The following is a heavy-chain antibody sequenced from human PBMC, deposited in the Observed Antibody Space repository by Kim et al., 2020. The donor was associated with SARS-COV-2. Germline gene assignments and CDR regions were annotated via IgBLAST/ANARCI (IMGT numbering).Heavy chain of an antibody. CDR3: AKGAYSSGWLYDY. CDR2: ISWNSGSI. V-gene: IGHV3-9*01. J-gene: IGHJ4*02. Sequence: GGSLRLSCAASGFTFDDYAMHWVRQAPGKGLEWVSGISWNSGSIGYADSVKGRFTISRDNAKNSLYLQMNSLRAEDTALYYCAKGAYSSGWLYDYWGQGTLVTVSS. D-gene: IGHD6-19*01. CDR1: GFTFDDYA.